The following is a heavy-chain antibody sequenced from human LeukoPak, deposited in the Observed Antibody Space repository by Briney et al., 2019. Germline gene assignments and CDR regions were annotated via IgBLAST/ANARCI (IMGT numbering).Heavy chain of an antibody. Sequence: ASVKVSCKGFGYGFSSFGVSWVRQAPGQGLEWMGWVSDYNGKSDYAQKVQGRVTMTTDTSTSTAYVELRSLRSDDTAVYYCTRDLGDAPGSFFDYWGQGTLVTVSS. CDR2: VSDYNGKS. J-gene: IGHJ4*02. V-gene: IGHV1-18*01. CDR3: TRDLGDAPGSFFDY. CDR1: GYGFSSFG. D-gene: IGHD3-16*01.